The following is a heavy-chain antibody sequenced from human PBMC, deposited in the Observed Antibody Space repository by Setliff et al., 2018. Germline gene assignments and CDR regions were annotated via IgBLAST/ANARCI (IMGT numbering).Heavy chain of an antibody. CDR2: MSASGTST. D-gene: IGHD2-8*02. V-gene: IGHV3-23*01. CDR3: AKSPVAYCSGAVCYPFDY. CDR1: GFTFDDYV. J-gene: IGHJ4*02. Sequence: GSLRLSCAASGFTFDDYVMSWVRQAPGKGLEWVSDMSASGTSTYHADSVKGRFTISGDNSKNTLYLQMNRLRAEDTAVYFCAKSPVAYCSGAVCYPFDYWGQGTLVTVSS.